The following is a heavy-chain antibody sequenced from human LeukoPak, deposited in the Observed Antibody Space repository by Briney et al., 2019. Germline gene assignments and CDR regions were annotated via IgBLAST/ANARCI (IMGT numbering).Heavy chain of an antibody. CDR3: ARRRPSSRGVGYNWFDP. J-gene: IGHJ5*02. CDR2: MNPNSGNT. V-gene: IGHV1-8*01. Sequence: ASVKVSCKASGYTFTSYDINWVRQATGQGLEWMGWMNPNSGNTGYAQKFQGRVTMTRNTSISTAYMELSSLRSEDTAVYYCARRRPSSRGVGYNWFDPWGQGTLVTVSS. CDR1: GYTFTSYD. D-gene: IGHD6-13*01.